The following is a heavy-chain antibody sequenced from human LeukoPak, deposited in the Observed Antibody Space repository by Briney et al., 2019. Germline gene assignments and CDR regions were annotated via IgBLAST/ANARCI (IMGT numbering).Heavy chain of an antibody. CDR2: IAYDGSNE. J-gene: IGHJ5*02. V-gene: IGHV3-30*19. D-gene: IGHD6-19*01. CDR1: GFTFSNYG. Sequence: GGSLRLSCAASGFTFSNYGMHWVRQAPGKGLEWVAVIAYDGSNEIYADSVKGRFTISRDNSKNTLYLQMNSLRAEDTAVYYCARAAAVTGAFRDNWFDPWGQGTLVTVSS. CDR3: ARAAAVTGAFRDNWFDP.